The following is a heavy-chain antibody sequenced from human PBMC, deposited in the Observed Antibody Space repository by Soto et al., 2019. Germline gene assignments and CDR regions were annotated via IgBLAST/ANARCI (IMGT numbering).Heavy chain of an antibody. CDR2: IIPIFGTA. CDR1: GGTFSSYA. J-gene: IGHJ4*02. Sequence: QVQLVQSGAEVKKPGSSVKVSCKASGGTFSSYAISWVRQAPGQGLEWMGGIIPIFGTANYAQKFQGRVTITADESTSTAYMELSSLRSEDTAVYYCAITATLYSYGSGSYYKSFDYWGQGTLVTVSS. V-gene: IGHV1-69*01. CDR3: AITATLYSYGSGSYYKSFDY. D-gene: IGHD3-10*01.